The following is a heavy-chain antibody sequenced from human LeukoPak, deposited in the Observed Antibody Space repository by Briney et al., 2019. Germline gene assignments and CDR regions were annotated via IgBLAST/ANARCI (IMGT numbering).Heavy chain of an antibody. CDR3: ARGREDAFDI. Sequence: PGGSLRLSCAASGFTFSSYGMHWVRQAQGKGLEWVAVIWYDGSNKYYADSVKGRFTISRDNSKNTLYLQMNSLRAEDTAVYYCARGREDAFDIWGQGTMVTVSS. CDR2: IWYDGSNK. V-gene: IGHV3-33*01. CDR1: GFTFSSYG. J-gene: IGHJ3*02.